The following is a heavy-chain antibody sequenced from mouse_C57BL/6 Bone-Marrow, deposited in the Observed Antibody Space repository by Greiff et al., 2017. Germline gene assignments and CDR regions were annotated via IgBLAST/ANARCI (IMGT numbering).Heavy chain of an antibody. Sequence: QVHVKQSGAELARPGASVKLSCKASGYTFTSYGISWVKQRTGQGLEWIGEIYPRSGNTYYNEKFKGKATLTADKSSSTAYMELRSLTSEDSAVXFCPFIDGSYYGFAYWGQGTLVTVSA. D-gene: IGHD2-12*01. CDR3: PFIDGSYYGFAY. V-gene: IGHV1-81*01. CDR2: IYPRSGNT. CDR1: GYTFTSYG. J-gene: IGHJ3*01.